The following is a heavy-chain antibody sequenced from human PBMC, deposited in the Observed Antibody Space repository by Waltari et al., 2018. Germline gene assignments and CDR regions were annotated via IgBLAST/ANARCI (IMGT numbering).Heavy chain of an antibody. V-gene: IGHV3-33*01. Sequence: QVQLVESGGGVVQPGRSLRLSCAASGFTFSSYGMHWVRQAPGKGLGWGAVIWYDASNKYYADSVKGRVTVSRDNSKKMLYLQMNSLRAEDTAVYYCARDQHDSSGIDYWGQGTLVTVSS. CDR3: ARDQHDSSGIDY. CDR2: IWYDASNK. J-gene: IGHJ4*02. CDR1: GFTFSSYG. D-gene: IGHD3-22*01.